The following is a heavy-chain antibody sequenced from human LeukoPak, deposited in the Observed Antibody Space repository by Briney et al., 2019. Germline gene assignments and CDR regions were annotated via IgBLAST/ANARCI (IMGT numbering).Heavy chain of an antibody. CDR2: INPNSGGT. Sequence: ASVKVSCKASGYTFTGYYMHWVRQSPGQGLEWMGWINPNSGGTNYAQKFQGRVTMTRDTSISTAYMELSRLRSDDTAVYYCARDRVDSNLSGRVGKDYWGQGTLVTVSS. J-gene: IGHJ4*02. D-gene: IGHD3-3*01. CDR3: ARDRVDSNLSGRVGKDY. CDR1: GYTFTGYY. V-gene: IGHV1-2*02.